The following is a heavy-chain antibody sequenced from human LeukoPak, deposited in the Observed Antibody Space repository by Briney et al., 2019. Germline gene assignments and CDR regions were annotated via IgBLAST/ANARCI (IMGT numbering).Heavy chain of an antibody. CDR1: GASISSNY. CDR3: ARDLGSTYGWFDF. D-gene: IGHD4-11*01. V-gene: IGHV4-59*01. J-gene: IGHJ5*01. Sequence: SETLSLTCTVSGASISSNYWTWIRQPPGKGREWIGYIYYSGSTKYNPSLKSRVTMSVDTSKNQLSLKLTSVTAADTAVYYCARDLGSTYGWFDFWGQGTLVTVSS. CDR2: IYYSGST.